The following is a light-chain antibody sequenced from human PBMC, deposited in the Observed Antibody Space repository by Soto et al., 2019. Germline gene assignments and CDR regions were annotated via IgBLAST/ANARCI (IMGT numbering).Light chain of an antibody. CDR2: EVS. CDR1: SSDVGDYNY. J-gene: IGLJ2*01. Sequence: QSVLTQPASVSGSPGQSITISCTGTSSDVGDYNYVSWYQQHPGKAPKLMIYEVSNRPSGVSNRFSGSKSGNTASLTISGLQAEDEADYYCSSYTSSSTPVVLGGGTQLTVL. V-gene: IGLV2-14*01. CDR3: SSYTSSSTPVV.